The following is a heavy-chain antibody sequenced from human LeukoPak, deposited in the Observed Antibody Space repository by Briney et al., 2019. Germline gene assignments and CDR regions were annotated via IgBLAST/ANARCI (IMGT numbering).Heavy chain of an antibody. J-gene: IGHJ6*02. CDR3: ARDESDYGSGSWSYYYGMDV. CDR2: ISAYNGNT. CDR1: GYTFTSYG. D-gene: IGHD3-10*01. V-gene: IGHV1-18*01. Sequence: ASVKVSCKASGYTFTSYGISWVRQAPGQGLEWMGWISAYNGNTNYAQKLQGRVTMTTDTSTSTAYMELRSLRSDDTAVYYCARDESDYGSGSWSYYYGMDVWGQGTTVTVSS.